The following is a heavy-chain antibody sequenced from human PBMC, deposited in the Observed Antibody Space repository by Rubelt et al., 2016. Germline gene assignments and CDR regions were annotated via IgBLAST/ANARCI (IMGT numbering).Heavy chain of an antibody. CDR3: AKDRFGYSSSWRGVMDV. V-gene: IGHV3-30*02. CDR2: ERFGNK. Sequence: VQLVESGGGLVQPGGSLRLSCAASGFTFSSYGMHWVRQAPGKGLEWVAFERFGNKYYSESVKGRFTISRDNSKNTLYLQMNSLRAEDTAVYYCAKDRFGYSSSWRGVMDVRGQGTTVTVSS. D-gene: IGHD6-13*01. J-gene: IGHJ6*02. CDR1: GFTFSSYG.